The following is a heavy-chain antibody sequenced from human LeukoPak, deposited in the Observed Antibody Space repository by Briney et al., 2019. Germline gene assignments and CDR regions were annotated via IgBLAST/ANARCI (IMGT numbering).Heavy chain of an antibody. Sequence: GGSLRLSCAASGFTFSSCAMHWVRQAPGKGLEWVAVISYDGSNKYYADSVKGRFTISRDNSKNTLYLQMNSLRAEDTAVYYCARVPSRYYFDYWGQGTLVTVSS. CDR3: ARVPSRYYFDY. CDR1: GFTFSSCA. V-gene: IGHV3-30*04. CDR2: ISYDGSNK. J-gene: IGHJ4*02.